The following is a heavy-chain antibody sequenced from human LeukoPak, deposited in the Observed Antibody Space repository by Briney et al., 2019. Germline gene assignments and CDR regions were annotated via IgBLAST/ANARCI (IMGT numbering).Heavy chain of an antibody. D-gene: IGHD4-11*01. CDR2: ISAYNGNT. Sequence: ASVKVSCKASGYTFTSCAISWVRQAPGQGLEWMGWISAYNGNTNSAQKLQGRFTMTTDTSTSTAYMELRSLRSDDTAVYYCARLNYRPIIKFLDYWGQETLVTVSS. V-gene: IGHV1-18*01. CDR3: ARLNYRPIIKFLDY. CDR1: GYTFTSCA. J-gene: IGHJ4*02.